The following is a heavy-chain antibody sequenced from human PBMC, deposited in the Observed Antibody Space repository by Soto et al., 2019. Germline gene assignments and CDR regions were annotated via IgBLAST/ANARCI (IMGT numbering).Heavy chain of an antibody. Sequence: PSETLSLTCTVSGGSISSYDWSWIRQPPGKGLEWIGYIYYSGSTNYNPSLKSRVTISVDTSKNQFSLKLSSVTAADTAVYYCARGSGSVNSGSLFDYWGQGTLVTVSS. CDR2: IYYSGST. CDR3: ARGSGSVNSGSLFDY. J-gene: IGHJ4*02. CDR1: GGSISSYD. D-gene: IGHD5-12*01. V-gene: IGHV4-59*01.